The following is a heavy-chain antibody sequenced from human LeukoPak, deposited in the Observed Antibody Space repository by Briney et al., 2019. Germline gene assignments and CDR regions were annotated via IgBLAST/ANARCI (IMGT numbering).Heavy chain of an antibody. D-gene: IGHD6-19*01. V-gene: IGHV4-34*01. CDR1: GGSFSGYY. J-gene: IGHJ4*02. Sequence: PSETLSLTCAVYGGSFSGYYWSWIRQPPGKGLEWIGEINHSGSTNYNPSLKSRVTISVDTSKNQFSLKLSSVTAADTAVYYCARGRSQWLVRSLYYFDYWGQGTLVTVSS. CDR2: INHSGST. CDR3: ARGRSQWLVRSLYYFDY.